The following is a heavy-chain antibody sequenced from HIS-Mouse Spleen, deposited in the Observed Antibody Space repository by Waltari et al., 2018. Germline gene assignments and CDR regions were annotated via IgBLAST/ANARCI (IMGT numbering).Heavy chain of an antibody. CDR3: ARDYWNDDAFDI. CDR2: INPNSGGT. CDR1: GDTLTGYY. V-gene: IGHV1-2*02. J-gene: IGHJ3*02. D-gene: IGHD1-1*01. Sequence: QVQLVQSGAEVKKPGASVKVCCKASGDTLTGYYMHWGGQAPGQGLEWMGWINPNSGGTNYAQKFQGRVTMTRDTSISTAYMELSRLRSDDTAVYYCARDYWNDDAFDIWGQGTMVTVSS.